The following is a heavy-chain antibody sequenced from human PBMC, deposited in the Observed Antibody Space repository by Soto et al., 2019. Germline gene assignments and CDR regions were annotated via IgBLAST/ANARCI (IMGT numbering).Heavy chain of an antibody. CDR2: IYYSEST. J-gene: IGHJ4*02. V-gene: IGHV4-39*01. CDR3: ARYDYVGLLSFDY. CDR1: GGSISSSSYY. D-gene: IGHD2-21*02. Sequence: PSETLSLTCTVSGGSISSSSYYWGWIRQPPGKGLEWIGSIYYSESTYYNPSLKSRVTMSVDTSKNQFSLKLSSVTAADSAVYYCARYDYVGLLSFDYWGQVTLVTVSS.